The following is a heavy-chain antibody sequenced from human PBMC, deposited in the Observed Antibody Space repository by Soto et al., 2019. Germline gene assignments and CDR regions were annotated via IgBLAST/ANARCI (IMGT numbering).Heavy chain of an antibody. D-gene: IGHD6-13*01. CDR3: ARDERSLSNSGWYGWFDP. CDR1: GFAFNTYA. V-gene: IGHV3-23*01. CDR2: ISASGRNT. J-gene: IGHJ5*02. Sequence: GESLKISCAASGFAFNTYAMGWVRQTPGKGLEWVSSISASGRNTYYADSVRGRFTISRDDSRNTLYLHMGSLRAEDTAIYNCARDERSLSNSGWYGWFDPWGQGTLVTVSS.